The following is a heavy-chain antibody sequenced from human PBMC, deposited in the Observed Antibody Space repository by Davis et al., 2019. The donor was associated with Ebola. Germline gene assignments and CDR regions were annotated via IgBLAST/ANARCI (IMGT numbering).Heavy chain of an antibody. CDR1: GFTFSSYA. CDR3: ARDRFPTWEYDSVDPLFRGLFDY. D-gene: IGHD3-10*02. CDR2: IKQDGSEK. V-gene: IGHV3-7*01. Sequence: PGGSLRLSCAASGFTFSSYAMHWVRQAPGKGLEWVANIKQDGSEKYYVDSVKGRFTISRDNVKNSLYLEMNSLRAEDTAVYYYARDRFPTWEYDSVDPLFRGLFDYWGQGSLVIVSS. J-gene: IGHJ4*02.